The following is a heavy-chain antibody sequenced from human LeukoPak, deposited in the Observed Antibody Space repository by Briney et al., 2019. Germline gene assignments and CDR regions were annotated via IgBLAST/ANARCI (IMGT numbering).Heavy chain of an antibody. J-gene: IGHJ6*03. V-gene: IGHV4-39*07. Sequence: SETLSLTCTVSGGSISSSSYYWGWIRQPPGKGLEWIGSIYYSGSTYYNPSLKSRVTISVDTSKNQSSLKLSSVTAADTAVYYCARVAGYCSGGSCYYMDVWGKGTTVTVSS. CDR3: ARVAGYCSGGSCYYMDV. D-gene: IGHD2-15*01. CDR1: GGSISSSSYY. CDR2: IYYSGST.